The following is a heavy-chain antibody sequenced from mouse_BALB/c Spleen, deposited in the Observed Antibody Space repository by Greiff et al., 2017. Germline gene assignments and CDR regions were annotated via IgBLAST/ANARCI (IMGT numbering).Heavy chain of an antibody. V-gene: IGHV1-7*01. CDR2: INPSTGYT. J-gene: IGHJ2*01. Sequence: VQLQQSGAELAKPGASVKMSCKASGYTFTSYWMHWVKQRPGQGLEWIGYINPSTGYTEYNQKFKDKATLTADKSSSTAYMQLSSLTSEDSAVYYCARWGSITTVYYWGQGTTLTVSS. CDR1: GYTFTSYW. CDR3: ARWGSITTVYY. D-gene: IGHD1-1*01.